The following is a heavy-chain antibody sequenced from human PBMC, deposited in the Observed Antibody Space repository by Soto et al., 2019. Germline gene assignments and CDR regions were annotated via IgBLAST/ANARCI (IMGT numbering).Heavy chain of an antibody. CDR2: ISYDGNNK. Sequence: QVQLVESGGGVFQPGRSLRLSCAASGLTFSTYGMHWLRQAPGKGLEWVSVISYDGNNKYYADSVKGRFTISRDNSKNTLYLQMNSLIAEDTAVYYCAKGAYSGNWYEDWGQGTLVTGSS. CDR3: AKGAYSGNWYED. J-gene: IGHJ5*02. V-gene: IGHV3-30*18. D-gene: IGHD2-21*01. CDR1: GLTFSTYG.